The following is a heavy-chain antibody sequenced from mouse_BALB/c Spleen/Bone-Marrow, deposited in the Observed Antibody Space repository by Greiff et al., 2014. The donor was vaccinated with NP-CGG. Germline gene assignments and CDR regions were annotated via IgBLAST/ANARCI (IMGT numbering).Heavy chain of an antibody. Sequence: SGAELVKPGASVKLSCTASGFNIKDTYMHWVKQRPEQGLEWIGRIDPANGNTKYDPKFQGKATITADTSSNTAYLQLSSLTSDDTAVYYCAAYYYGSSQFAYWGQGTLVTVSA. CDR1: GFNIKDTY. D-gene: IGHD1-1*01. CDR3: AAYYYGSSQFAY. J-gene: IGHJ3*01. CDR2: IDPANGNT. V-gene: IGHV14-3*02.